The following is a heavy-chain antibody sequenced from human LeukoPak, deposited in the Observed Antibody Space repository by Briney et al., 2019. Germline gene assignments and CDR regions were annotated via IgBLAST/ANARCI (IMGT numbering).Heavy chain of an antibody. CDR2: IYPGDSDT. Sequence: GESLKISCKASGFSFTNHWIGWVRQMAGKGLEWMGIIYPGDSDTRYSPSFQGLVTISADKSIDTAYLQWRSLKASDTAMYFCAGHSFDTVDAFDIWGQGTIVTVSA. D-gene: IGHD3-9*01. CDR3: AGHSFDTVDAFDI. V-gene: IGHV5-51*01. CDR1: GFSFTNHW. J-gene: IGHJ3*02.